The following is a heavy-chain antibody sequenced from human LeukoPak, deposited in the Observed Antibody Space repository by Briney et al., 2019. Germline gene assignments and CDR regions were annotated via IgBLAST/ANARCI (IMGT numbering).Heavy chain of an antibody. CDR1: GGSFSGYY. Sequence: SETLSLTCAVYGGSFSGYYWSWIRQPPGKGLEWIGEINHSGSTNYNPSLKSRVTISVDTSKNQFSLKLSSVTAADTAVYYCARATRVGSSSSERRFDPWGQGTLVTVSS. CDR2: INHSGST. D-gene: IGHD6-6*01. J-gene: IGHJ5*02. CDR3: ARATRVGSSSSERRFDP. V-gene: IGHV4-34*01.